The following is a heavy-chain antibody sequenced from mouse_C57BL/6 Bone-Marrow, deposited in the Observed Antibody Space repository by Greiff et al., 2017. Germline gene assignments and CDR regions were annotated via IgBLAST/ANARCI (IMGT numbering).Heavy chain of an antibody. CDR2: IYPGDGDT. V-gene: IGHV1-82*01. Sequence: VQLQESGPELVKPGASVKISCKASGYAFSSSWMNWVKQRPGKGLEWIGRIYPGDGDTNYNGKFKGKATLTADKSSSTAYMQLSSLTSEDSAVYFCARRFRDYWGQGTTLTVSS. CDR3: ARRFRDY. J-gene: IGHJ2*01. CDR1: GYAFSSSW.